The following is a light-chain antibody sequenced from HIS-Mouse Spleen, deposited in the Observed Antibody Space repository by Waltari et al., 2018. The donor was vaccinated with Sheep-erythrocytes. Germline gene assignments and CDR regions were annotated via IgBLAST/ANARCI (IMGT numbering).Light chain of an antibody. CDR3: CSYAGSSTPRV. V-gene: IGLV2-23*01. CDR1: SSEGGSYNL. CDR2: EGS. Sequence: QSALTQPASVAGSPGQSITISCTGTSSEGGSYNLVSWSQQHPGKAPKLIIYEGSKRPSGVSNRFSGSKSGNTASLTISGLQAEDEADYYCCSYAGSSTPRVFGGGTKLTVL. J-gene: IGLJ3*02.